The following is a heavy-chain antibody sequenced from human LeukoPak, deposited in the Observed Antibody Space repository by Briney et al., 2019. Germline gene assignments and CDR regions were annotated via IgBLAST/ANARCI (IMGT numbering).Heavy chain of an antibody. CDR3: ARGYGPEDYYMDV. J-gene: IGHJ6*03. CDR1: GGSFSGYY. V-gene: IGHV4-34*01. D-gene: IGHD2-2*01. CDR2: INHSGST. Sequence: SETLSLTCAVYGGSFSGYYWSWIRQPPGKGLEWIGEINHSGSTNYNPSLKSRVTISVDTSKNQFSLKLSSVTAADTAVYYCARGYGPEDYYMDVWGKGTTVTVSS.